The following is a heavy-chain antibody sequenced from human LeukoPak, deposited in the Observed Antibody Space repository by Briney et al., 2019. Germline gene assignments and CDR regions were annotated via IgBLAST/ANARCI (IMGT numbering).Heavy chain of an antibody. Sequence: SQTLSLTCAISGDSVSSNSAGWNWIRQSPSRGLEWLGRTYYRSKWYNDYAVSVKGRITINPDTSTNQFSLQPISVTPEDTAVYYCARGGGSLNYWGQGTLVTVSS. V-gene: IGHV6-1*01. CDR1: GDSVSSNSAG. CDR3: ARGGGSLNY. J-gene: IGHJ4*02. CDR2: TYYRSKWYN. D-gene: IGHD3-10*01.